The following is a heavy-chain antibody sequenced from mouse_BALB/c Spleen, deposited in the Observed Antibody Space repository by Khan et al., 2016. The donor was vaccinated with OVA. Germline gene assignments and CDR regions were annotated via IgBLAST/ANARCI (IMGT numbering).Heavy chain of an antibody. D-gene: IGHD2-5*01. CDR3: VRYGAYYRNYGWFAY. Sequence: QVQLKQSGAELARPGASVKMSCKASGYTFTSYTIHWIKQRPGQGLEWIGDINPSNGYTNYNQKFKDKATLTADKSSTTAYMQLSSLTSDDSAVYNWVRYGAYYRNYGWFAYWGQGTLVTVSA. CDR1: GYTFTSYT. V-gene: IGHV1-4*01. J-gene: IGHJ3*01. CDR2: INPSNGYT.